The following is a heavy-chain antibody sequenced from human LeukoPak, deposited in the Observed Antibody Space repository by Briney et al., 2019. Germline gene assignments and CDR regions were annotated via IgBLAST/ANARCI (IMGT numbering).Heavy chain of an antibody. CDR2: TWYDGTNK. CDR3: ARGHGITSKYDILTGHYHDAFDV. V-gene: IGHV3-33*01. J-gene: IGHJ3*01. D-gene: IGHD3-9*01. CDR1: GFTFSSYG. Sequence: GGSLRLSCAASGFTFSSYGIHWVRQAPGKGLEWVAVTWYDGTNKYYADSVKGRFTLSRDNSKSTLYLHMNSLRAEDTALYYCARGHGITSKYDILTGHYHDAFDVWGQGTMVTVSS.